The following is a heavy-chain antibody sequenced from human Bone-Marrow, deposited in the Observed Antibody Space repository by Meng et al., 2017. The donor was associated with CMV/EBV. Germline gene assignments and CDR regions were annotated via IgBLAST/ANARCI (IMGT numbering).Heavy chain of an antibody. CDR1: GYTFTGYY. J-gene: IGHJ6*02. V-gene: IGHV1-2*02. Sequence: SVKVSCKASGYTFTGYYMHWVRQAPGQGLEWMGWINPNSGGTNYAQKFQGRVTMTRVTSISTAYMELSRLRSDDTAVYYCARDRWVGRIAAPADVWGQGTTVTVSS. CDR2: INPNSGGT. D-gene: IGHD6-13*01. CDR3: ARDRWVGRIAAPADV.